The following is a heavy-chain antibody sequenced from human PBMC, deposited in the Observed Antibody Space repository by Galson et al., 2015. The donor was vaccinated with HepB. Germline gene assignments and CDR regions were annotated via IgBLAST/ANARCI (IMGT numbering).Heavy chain of an antibody. J-gene: IGHJ6*02. D-gene: IGHD3-22*01. CDR3: ARDRSDLVVVKYYYYYGMDV. Sequence: SLRLSCAASGFTFSSYSMNWVRQAPGKGLEWVSYISSSSSTIYYADSVKGRFTISRDNAKNSLYLQMNSLRAEDTAVYYCARDRSDLVVVKYYYYYGMDVWGQGTTVTVSS. V-gene: IGHV3-48*01. CDR2: ISSSSSTI. CDR1: GFTFSSYS.